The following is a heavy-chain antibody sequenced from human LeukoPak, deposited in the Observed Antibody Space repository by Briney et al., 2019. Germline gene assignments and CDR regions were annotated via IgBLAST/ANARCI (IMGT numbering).Heavy chain of an antibody. J-gene: IGHJ4*02. V-gene: IGHV3-53*01. CDR2: LYLANTT. Sequence: PGGSLRLSCAASGFTVSTNYVTWVRQAPGKGLEWVSILYLANTTYYADSVKGRFTISTDSSKNTLYLQMNSLRAEDTAVYYCARGGNIFPFDYWGQGTLVTVSS. CDR1: GFTVSTNY. CDR3: ARGGNIFPFDY. D-gene: IGHD5-18*01.